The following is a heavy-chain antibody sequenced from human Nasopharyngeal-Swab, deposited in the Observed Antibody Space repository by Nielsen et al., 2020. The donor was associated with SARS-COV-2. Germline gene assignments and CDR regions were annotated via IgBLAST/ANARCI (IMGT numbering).Heavy chain of an antibody. CDR2: TWYDGSNK. J-gene: IGHJ4*02. V-gene: IGHV3-33*01. CDR3: ARDGGGIQLWLDEIYYFDY. D-gene: IGHD5-18*01. CDR1: GFPFSSYG. Sequence: GESLKIPCAASGFPFSSYGMHWVRQAPGKGLECVAVTWYDGSNKYYADSVKGRFTISRDNSKNTLYLQMNSLRAEDTAVYYCARDGGGIQLWLDEIYYFDYWGQGTLVTVSS.